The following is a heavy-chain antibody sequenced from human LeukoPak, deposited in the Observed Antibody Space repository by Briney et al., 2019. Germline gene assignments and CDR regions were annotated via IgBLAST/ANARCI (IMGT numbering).Heavy chain of an antibody. Sequence: ASVKVSCKASGYTFTGYYMHWVRQAPGQGLEWMGWINPNSGGTNYAQKFQGRVTMTRDTSISTAYMELSRLRSDDMAVYYCARERRGSWLFDYWGQGTLVTVSS. V-gene: IGHV1-2*02. CDR3: ARERRGSWLFDY. CDR2: INPNSGGT. J-gene: IGHJ4*02. CDR1: GYTFTGYY. D-gene: IGHD3-10*01.